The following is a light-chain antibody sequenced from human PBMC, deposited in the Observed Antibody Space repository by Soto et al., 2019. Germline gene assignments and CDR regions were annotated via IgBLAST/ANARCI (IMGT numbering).Light chain of an antibody. J-gene: IGLJ2*01. Sequence: QSALTQPASMSGSPGQSITISCTGTRSDVGSYNLVSWYQQHPGKAPKLMIYEGSKRPSGVSNRFSGSKSGNTASLTISGLQAEDEADYYCCSYAGSSTWVFGGGTKLTVL. CDR1: RSDVGSYNL. V-gene: IGLV2-23*01. CDR3: CSYAGSSTWV. CDR2: EGS.